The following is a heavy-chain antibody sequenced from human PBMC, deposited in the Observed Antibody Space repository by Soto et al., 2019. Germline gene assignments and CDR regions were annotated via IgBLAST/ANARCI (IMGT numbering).Heavy chain of an antibody. CDR1: GYTFTGHY. D-gene: IGHD3-10*01. CDR2: IGPASGDT. J-gene: IGHJ4*02. V-gene: IGHV1-2*02. Sequence: ASVKVSCKASGYTFTGHYIHWVRQAPGQGPEWMGEIGPASGDTRYAQKFQGRVTMTRDTSITTVYMELNNLSPDDTAVYYCGRGRSGQLVVFYWGQGAPVTVSS. CDR3: GRGRSGQLVVFY.